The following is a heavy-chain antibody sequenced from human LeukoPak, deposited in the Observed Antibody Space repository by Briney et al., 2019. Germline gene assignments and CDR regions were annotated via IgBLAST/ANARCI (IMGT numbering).Heavy chain of an antibody. CDR1: GFTFSSYA. CDR2: ISGSGGST. V-gene: IGHV3-23*01. D-gene: IGHD3-3*01. Sequence: PGGSLRLSCAASGFTFSSYAMSWVRQAPGKGLEWVSAISGSGGSTYYADSVKGRFTISRDNSKNTLYLQMNSLRAEDTAVYYCAKDLPPREGITIFGVAYQDYYYGMDVWGQGTTVTISS. J-gene: IGHJ6*02. CDR3: AKDLPPREGITIFGVAYQDYYYGMDV.